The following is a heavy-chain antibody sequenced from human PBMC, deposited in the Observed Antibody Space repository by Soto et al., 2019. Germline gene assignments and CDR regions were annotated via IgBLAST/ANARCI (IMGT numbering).Heavy chain of an antibody. D-gene: IGHD2-2*02. Sequence: EVQLLESGGGLVQPGGSLRLSCAASGFTFSSCAMNWVRQTPGKGLEWVSTISGSGDNTYYADSVKGRFTISRDNSKNTLYLQMNSLRAEDTALYYCTKVGGTSLPPIPVDYCGQGTQVTVSS. V-gene: IGHV3-23*01. CDR3: TKVGGTSLPPIPVDY. J-gene: IGHJ4*02. CDR2: ISGSGDNT. CDR1: GFTFSSCA.